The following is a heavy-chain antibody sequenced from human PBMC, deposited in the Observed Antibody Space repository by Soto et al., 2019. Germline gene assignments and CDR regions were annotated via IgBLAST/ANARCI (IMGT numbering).Heavy chain of an antibody. CDR3: ARDYDFWSGYSNNWPMDV. Sequence: GGSLRLSCAASGFTFSSYWMHWVRQAPGKGLVWVSRINSDGSSTSYADSVKGRFTISRDNAKNTLYLQMNSLRAEDTAVYYCARDYDFWSGYSNNWPMDVWGKGTTVTVSS. D-gene: IGHD3-3*01. V-gene: IGHV3-74*01. J-gene: IGHJ6*04. CDR2: INSDGSST. CDR1: GFTFSSYW.